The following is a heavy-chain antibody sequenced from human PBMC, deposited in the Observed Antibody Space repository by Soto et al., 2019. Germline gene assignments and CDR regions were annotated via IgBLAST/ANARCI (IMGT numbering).Heavy chain of an antibody. D-gene: IGHD3-3*01. V-gene: IGHV1-69*13. CDR3: AKGGHYDFWSGRTFDY. J-gene: IGHJ4*02. Sequence: SVKVSCKASGGTFSSYAISWVRQAPGQGLEWMGGIIPIFGTANYAQKFQGRVTITADESTSTAYMELSSLRAEDTALYYCAKGGHYDFWSGRTFDYWGQGTLVTVSS. CDR2: IIPIFGTA. CDR1: GGTFSSYA.